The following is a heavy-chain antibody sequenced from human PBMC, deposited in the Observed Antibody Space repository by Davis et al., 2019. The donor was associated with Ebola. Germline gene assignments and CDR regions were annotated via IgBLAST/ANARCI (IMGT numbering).Heavy chain of an antibody. D-gene: IGHD3-10*01. J-gene: IGHJ4*02. V-gene: IGHV4-39*07. CDR3: ARIGPGGFEMDS. CDR2: VHYSGSA. CDR1: GGSITSISYF. Sequence: MPGGSLRLSCTVSGGSITSISYFWGWIRQPPGKGLEWIGSVHYSGSAYYNPSLKSRVTISLDRSKNQFSLKVRSVTAADTAMYYCARIGPGGFEMDSWGQGTLVTVS.